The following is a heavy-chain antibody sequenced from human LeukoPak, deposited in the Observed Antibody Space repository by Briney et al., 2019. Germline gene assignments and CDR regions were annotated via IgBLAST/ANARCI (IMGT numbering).Heavy chain of an antibody. J-gene: IGHJ4*02. CDR3: ARVPDYDILTGYPDY. CDR1: GFTFSSYA. V-gene: IGHV3-30*04. CDR2: ISYDGSNK. D-gene: IGHD3-9*01. Sequence: PGGYLRLSCAASGFTFSSYAMHWVRQAPGKGLEWVAVISYDGSNKYYADSVKGRFTISRDNSKNTLYLQMNSLRAEDTAVYYCARVPDYDILTGYPDYWGQGTLVTVSS.